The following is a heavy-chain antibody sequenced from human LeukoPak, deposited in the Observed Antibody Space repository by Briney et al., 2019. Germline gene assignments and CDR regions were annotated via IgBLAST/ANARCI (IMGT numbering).Heavy chain of an antibody. V-gene: IGHV4-39*01. J-gene: IGHJ4*02. D-gene: IGHD2-2*01. Sequence: SETLSLTCTVSGGSISSSSSYWGWTRQPPGKGLEWIGSIYYSGSTYYNPSLKSRVTISVDTSKNQFSLKLSSVTAADTAVYYCARQLGYCSSTSCYADKVDYWGQGTLVTVSS. CDR2: IYYSGST. CDR1: GGSISSSSSY. CDR3: ARQLGYCSSTSCYADKVDY.